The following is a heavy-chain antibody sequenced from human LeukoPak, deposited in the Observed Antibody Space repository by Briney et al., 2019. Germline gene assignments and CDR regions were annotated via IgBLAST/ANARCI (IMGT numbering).Heavy chain of an antibody. CDR3: ARGWGVSYDSIDY. CDR1: GFTFSSYS. D-gene: IGHD3-22*01. J-gene: IGHJ4*02. CDR2: ISSSSSYI. Sequence: GGSLRLSCAASGFTFSSYSMNWVRQAPGKGLEGVSSISSSSSYIYYADSVKGRFTISRDNAKNSLYLQMNSLRAEDTAVYYCARGWGVSYDSIDYWGQGTLVTVSS. V-gene: IGHV3-21*01.